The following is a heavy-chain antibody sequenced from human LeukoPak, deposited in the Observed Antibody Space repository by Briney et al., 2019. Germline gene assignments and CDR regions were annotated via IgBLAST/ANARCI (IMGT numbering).Heavy chain of an antibody. D-gene: IGHD1-26*01. J-gene: IGHJ4*02. V-gene: IGHV4-38-2*02. CDR1: GYSISSGYY. CDR3: AREGGSYFSAPFDY. Sequence: SETLSLTCAVSGYSISSGYYWGWIRQPPGKGVEWIGSIYHSGSTYYNPSLKSRVTISVDTSKNQFSLKLSSVTAADTAVYYCAREGGSYFSAPFDYWGQGTLVTVSS. CDR2: IYHSGST.